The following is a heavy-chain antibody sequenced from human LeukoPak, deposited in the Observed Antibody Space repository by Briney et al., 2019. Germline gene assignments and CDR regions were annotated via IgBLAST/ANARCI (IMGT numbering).Heavy chain of an antibody. CDR2: IYYSGST. Sequence: PSETLSLTCTDSGGSISSGDYYWSWIRQPPGKGLEWIGYIYYSGSTYYNPSLKSRVTISVDTSKNQFSLKLSSVTAADTAVYYCARANWGSRGGFDYWGQGTLVTVSS. V-gene: IGHV4-30-4*08. J-gene: IGHJ4*02. CDR1: GGSISSGDYY. D-gene: IGHD7-27*01. CDR3: ARANWGSRGGFDY.